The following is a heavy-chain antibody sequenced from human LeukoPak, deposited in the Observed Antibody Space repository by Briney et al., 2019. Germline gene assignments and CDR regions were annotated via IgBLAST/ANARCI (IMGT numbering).Heavy chain of an antibody. CDR3: ATGFRHCSSTSCFPGAFDI. CDR1: GYSFTSYW. Sequence: GESLKISCKGSGYSFTSYWIGWVRQMPGKGLEWMGIIYPGDSDTRYSPSFQGQVTISADKSISTAYLQWSSLKASDTAMYYCATGFRHCSSTSCFPGAFDIWGLGTMVTVSS. D-gene: IGHD2-2*01. J-gene: IGHJ3*02. V-gene: IGHV5-51*01. CDR2: IYPGDSDT.